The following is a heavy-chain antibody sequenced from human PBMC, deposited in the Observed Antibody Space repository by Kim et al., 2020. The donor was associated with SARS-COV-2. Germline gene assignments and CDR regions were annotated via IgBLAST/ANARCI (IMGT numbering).Heavy chain of an antibody. J-gene: IGHJ5*02. CDR3: WLRGTSPSWFDP. Sequence: YYADSVKGRFTISRDNAKNSLYLQMNSLRAEDTSVYYCWLRGTSPSWFDPWGQGTLVTVSS. D-gene: IGHD1-26*01. V-gene: IGHV3-21*01.